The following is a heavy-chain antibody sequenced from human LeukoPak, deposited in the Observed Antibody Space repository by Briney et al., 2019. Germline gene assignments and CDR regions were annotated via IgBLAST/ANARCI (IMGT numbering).Heavy chain of an antibody. CDR3: AREERYNWSYVDY. J-gene: IGHJ4*02. D-gene: IGHD1-20*01. V-gene: IGHV3-11*01. Sequence: PGGSLRLSCAASGFTFSDYYMSWIRQAPGKGLEWVSYISSSGSTIYYADSVKGRFTISRDNAKNSLYLQMNSLRAEDTAVYYCAREERYNWSYVDYWGQGTLVTVSS. CDR1: GFTFSDYY. CDR2: ISSSGSTI.